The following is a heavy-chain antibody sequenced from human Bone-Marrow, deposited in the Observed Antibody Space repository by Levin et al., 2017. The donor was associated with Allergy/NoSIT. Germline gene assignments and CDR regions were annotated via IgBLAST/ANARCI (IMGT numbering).Heavy chain of an antibody. CDR1: GFTFSSYA. CDR3: AQQQLVTEGAFDI. D-gene: IGHD6-13*01. J-gene: IGHJ3*02. V-gene: IGHV3-30*04. CDR2: ISYDGSNK. Sequence: GGSLRLSCAASGFTFSSYAMHWVRQAPGKGLEWVAVISYDGSNKYYADSVKGRFTISRDNSKNTLYLQMNSLRAEDTAVYYCAQQQLVTEGAFDIWGQGTMVTVSS.